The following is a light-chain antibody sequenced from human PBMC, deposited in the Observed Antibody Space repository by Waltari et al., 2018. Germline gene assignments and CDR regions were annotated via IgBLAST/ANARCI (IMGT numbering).Light chain of an antibody. CDR3: QQSYTTPRYT. J-gene: IGKJ2*01. Sequence: DIRMTQSPSSLAQSVGDSVTITCRASQTSSRYLNLYNQRPGKAPKLLIYAASTLQGGVPSRFSGSGSGSDFTLTITSLQPEDFGTYYCQQSYTTPRYTFGQGTKLQIK. CDR1: QTSSRY. V-gene: IGKV1-39*01. CDR2: AAS.